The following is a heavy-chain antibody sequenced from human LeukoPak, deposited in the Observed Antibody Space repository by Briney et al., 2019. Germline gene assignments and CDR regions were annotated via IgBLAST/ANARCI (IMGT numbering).Heavy chain of an antibody. V-gene: IGHV3-23*01. J-gene: IGHJ4*02. CDR2: MSGSGGST. Sequence: PGGSLRLSCAASGFTFSSYAMSWVRQAPGKGLEWVSAMSGSGGSTYYADSVKGRFTISRDNSKNTLYLQMNSLRAEDTAVYYCAKGRESTVAGGRWVFDYWGQGTLVTVSS. D-gene: IGHD6-19*01. CDR1: GFTFSSYA. CDR3: AKGRESTVAGGRWVFDY.